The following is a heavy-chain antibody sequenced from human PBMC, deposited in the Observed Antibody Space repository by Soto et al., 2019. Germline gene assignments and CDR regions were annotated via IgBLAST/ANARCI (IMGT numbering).Heavy chain of an antibody. CDR2: FDPEDGET. V-gene: IGHV1-24*01. CDR1: GNTLTELS. D-gene: IGHD5-12*01. CDR3: ARHSLATQPGDY. J-gene: IGHJ4*02. Sequence: GASVKVSCKVSGNTLTELSMYWVRQAPGKGLEWMGGFDPEDGETIYAQKFQGRVTMTEDTSTDTAYLEWTTLRASDSAMYYCARHSLATQPGDYWGQGTRVTVSS.